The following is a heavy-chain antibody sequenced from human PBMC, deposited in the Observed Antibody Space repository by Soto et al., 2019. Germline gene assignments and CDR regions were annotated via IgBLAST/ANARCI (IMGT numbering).Heavy chain of an antibody. CDR2: IDKSSTYI. CDR1: GFTFSNFT. CDR3: ARGGLGDYDY. Sequence: GGSLRLSCAASGFTFSNFTMNWVRQAPGKGLEWVSSIDKSSTYIYYADLMRGRFTVSRDNAKNSLYLQMNSLRAEDTAVYYCARGGLGDYDYWGQGTLVTVSS. V-gene: IGHV3-21*01. J-gene: IGHJ4*02. D-gene: IGHD4-17*01.